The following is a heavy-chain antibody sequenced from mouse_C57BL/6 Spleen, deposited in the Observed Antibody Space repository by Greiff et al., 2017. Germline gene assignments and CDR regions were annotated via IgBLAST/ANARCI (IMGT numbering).Heavy chain of an antibody. V-gene: IGHV1-66*01. D-gene: IGHD1-1*01. J-gene: IGHJ2*01. Sequence: QVQLKESGPELVKPGASVKISCKASGYSFTSYYIHWVKQRPGQGLEWIGWIYPGSGNTKYNEKFKGKATLTADASSSTAYMQLSSLTSEDSAVXYCARVLYGSESLDYWGQGTTLTVSS. CDR3: ARVLYGSESLDY. CDR1: GYSFTSYY. CDR2: IYPGSGNT.